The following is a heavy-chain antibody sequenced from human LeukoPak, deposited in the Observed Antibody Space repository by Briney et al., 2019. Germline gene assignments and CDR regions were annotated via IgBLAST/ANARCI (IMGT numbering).Heavy chain of an antibody. Sequence: PGGSLRLSCVASGFPFTRNAMHWIRQAPGKGLEWVAVTSPDGSEQYYADSVKGRFTISRDNSKNTVFLQMNSLTTEDTALYSCFTGSEFYYDSWGQGTLVTVSS. CDR3: FTGSEFYYDS. CDR2: TSPDGSEQ. V-gene: IGHV3-30*01. J-gene: IGHJ4*02. D-gene: IGHD1-14*01. CDR1: GFPFTRNA.